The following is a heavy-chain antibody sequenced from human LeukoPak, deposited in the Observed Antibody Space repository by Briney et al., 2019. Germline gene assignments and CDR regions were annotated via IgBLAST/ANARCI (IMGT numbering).Heavy chain of an antibody. Sequence: SETLSLTCAVYGGSFSGYYWSWIRQPPGKGLEWIGEINHSGSTNYNPSLKSRVTISVDTSKNQFSLKLSSVTAADTAVYYCARELWFGELSAFDIWGQGTMVTVSS. D-gene: IGHD3-10*01. J-gene: IGHJ3*02. CDR1: GGSFSGYY. V-gene: IGHV4-34*01. CDR2: INHSGST. CDR3: ARELWFGELSAFDI.